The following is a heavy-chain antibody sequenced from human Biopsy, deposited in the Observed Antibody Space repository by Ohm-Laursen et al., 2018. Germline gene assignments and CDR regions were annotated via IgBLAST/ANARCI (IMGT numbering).Heavy chain of an antibody. Sequence: SSVKVSCKASGGTLINYAISWVRQAPGQGLEWMGGIIPMFGTANYAQMFQGRVTISADESTSTSYMELSSHTTEDTAIYYCARGPHSGSHSCFDYWGRGTLVTVSS. CDR2: IIPMFGTA. D-gene: IGHD1-26*01. CDR1: GGTLINYA. V-gene: IGHV1-69*01. J-gene: IGHJ4*02. CDR3: ARGPHSGSHSCFDY.